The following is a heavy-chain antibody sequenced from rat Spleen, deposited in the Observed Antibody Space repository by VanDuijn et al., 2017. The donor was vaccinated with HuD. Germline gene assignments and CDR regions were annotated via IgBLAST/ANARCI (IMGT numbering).Heavy chain of an antibody. D-gene: IGHD5-1*01. J-gene: IGHJ3*01. V-gene: IGHV2S12*01. CDR3: ARGGELDWFAY. Sequence: QVQLKESGPGLVQPSQTLSLTCTVSGFSLTSNGVSLVRQPPGKGLEWIAAISSGGSTYYNSALKSRLSISRDTSKSQVFLKMNSLQTEDTATYYCARGGELDWFAYWGQGTLVTVSS. CDR2: ISSGGST. CDR1: GFSLTSNG.